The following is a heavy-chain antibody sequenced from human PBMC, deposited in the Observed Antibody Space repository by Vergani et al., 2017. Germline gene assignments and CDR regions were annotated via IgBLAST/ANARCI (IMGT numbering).Heavy chain of an antibody. Sequence: EVQLVESGGGLVKPGGSLRLSCAASGFTFSNAWMSWVRQAPGKGLEWVVRIKSKTDGGTTDYAAPVKGRFTISRDDSKNTLYLQMNSLKTADTAVYYCTTYNSPPPQWLHDFNDSPFDYWGQGTLVTVSS. CDR1: GFTFSNAW. CDR3: TTYNSPPPQWLHDFNDSPFDY. J-gene: IGHJ4*02. V-gene: IGHV3-15*01. CDR2: IKSKTDGGTT. D-gene: IGHD5-12*01.